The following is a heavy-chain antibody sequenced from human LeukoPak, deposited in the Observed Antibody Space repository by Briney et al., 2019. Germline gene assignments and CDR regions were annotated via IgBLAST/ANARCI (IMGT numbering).Heavy chain of an antibody. J-gene: IGHJ4*02. CDR3: AKPSGSYPGSVDY. Sequence: GGSLRLSCAASGFTFSDYYMSWIRQAPGKGLEWVSAISGSGGSTYYADSVKGRFTISRDNSKNTLYLQMNSLRAEDTAVYYCAKPSGSYPGSVDYWGQGTLVTVSS. D-gene: IGHD1-26*01. CDR1: GFTFSDYY. V-gene: IGHV3-23*01. CDR2: ISGSGGST.